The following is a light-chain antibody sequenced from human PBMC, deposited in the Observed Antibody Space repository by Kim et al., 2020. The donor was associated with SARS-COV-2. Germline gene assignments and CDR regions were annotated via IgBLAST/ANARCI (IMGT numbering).Light chain of an antibody. CDR2: EVT. Sequence: GQSGTISCTGTSSDVGGYNYVSWYQQHPGKAPRLMIYEVTKRPSGVPDRFSGSKSGNTASLTVFGLQAEDEADYYCGSYGGRKNVVFGGGTKVTVL. J-gene: IGLJ3*02. CDR1: SSDVGGYNY. CDR3: GSYGGRKNVV. V-gene: IGLV2-8*01.